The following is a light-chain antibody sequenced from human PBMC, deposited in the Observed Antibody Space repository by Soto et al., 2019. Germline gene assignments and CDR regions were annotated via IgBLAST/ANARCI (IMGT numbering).Light chain of an antibody. V-gene: IGKV1-12*01. CDR2: AAS. CDR1: QDISSW. Sequence: DIQMTQSPSSVAASVGGSFTITCRASQDISSWLAWYQQRQGKXPNXXIYAASSLQSGVPSRFSGSGSGTEGTLTINSLQPEDIETYDCQQTTRFPRTFGQGTKVDI. J-gene: IGKJ1*01. CDR3: QQTTRFPRT.